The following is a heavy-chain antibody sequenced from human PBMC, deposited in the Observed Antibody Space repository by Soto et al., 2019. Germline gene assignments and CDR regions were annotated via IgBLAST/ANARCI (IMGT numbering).Heavy chain of an antibody. V-gene: IGHV1-18*01. CDR3: VRFNGSGTNYYMDV. Sequence: QVQLVQSGAELKKPGASAKVSCKASGYIFTSYGISWVRQAPGQGLEWMAWISVDSGNTNYAQNFQGRVTMTTDTSASTAHMELRSLRSDDTAVYYCVRFNGSGTNYYMDVWGKGTTVIVSS. CDR1: GYIFTSYG. CDR2: ISVDSGNT. J-gene: IGHJ6*03. D-gene: IGHD3-10*01.